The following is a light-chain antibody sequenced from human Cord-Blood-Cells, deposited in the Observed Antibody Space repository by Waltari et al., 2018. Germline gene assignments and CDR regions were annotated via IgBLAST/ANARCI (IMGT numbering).Light chain of an antibody. Sequence: AIRMTQSPSSFSASTGDRVTIPCRASQGISSYLAWYQQKPGKAPKLLIYAASTLQSGVPSRFSGSGSGTDCTLTISCLQSEDFATYYCQQYYSYPRTFGQGTKVEIK. CDR2: AAS. V-gene: IGKV1-8*01. J-gene: IGKJ1*01. CDR3: QQYYSYPRT. CDR1: QGISSY.